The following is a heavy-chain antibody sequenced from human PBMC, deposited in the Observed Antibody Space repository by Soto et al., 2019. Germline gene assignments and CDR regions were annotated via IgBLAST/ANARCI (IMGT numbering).Heavy chain of an antibody. D-gene: IGHD6-19*01. CDR1: GFTFSSYW. Sequence: GGSLRLSCAASGFTFSSYWMHWVRQAPGKGLVWVSRINSDGSSTSYADSVKGRFTISRDNAKNTLYLQMNSLRAEDTAVYYCARDLYSSGWYAIGAFGYWGQGTLVTVSS. J-gene: IGHJ4*02. V-gene: IGHV3-74*01. CDR2: INSDGSST. CDR3: ARDLYSSGWYAIGAFGY.